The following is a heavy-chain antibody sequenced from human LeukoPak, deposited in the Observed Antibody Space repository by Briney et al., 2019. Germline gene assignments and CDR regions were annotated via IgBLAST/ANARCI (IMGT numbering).Heavy chain of an antibody. Sequence: GGSLRLSCAASGFTFSGSAMHWVRQASGKGLEWVGRIKSKTDGGTTDYAAPVKGRFTISRDDSKSIAYLQMNSLKTEDTAVYYCTRGRLFGVVIIDYWGQGTLVTVSS. CDR1: GFTFSGSA. D-gene: IGHD3-3*01. V-gene: IGHV3-15*01. CDR2: IKSKTDGGTT. J-gene: IGHJ4*02. CDR3: TRGRLFGVVIIDY.